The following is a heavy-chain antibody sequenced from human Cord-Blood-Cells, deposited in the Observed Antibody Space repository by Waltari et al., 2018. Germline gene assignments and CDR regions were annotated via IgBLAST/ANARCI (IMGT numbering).Heavy chain of an antibody. Sequence: EVQLVESGGGLVQPGGSLRLSCAASGFTFSSYSMNWVRQAPGKGLEWVSYISSSSSTIYYADSVKGRFTISRDNAKNSLYLQMNSLRDDDTAVYYCAREVGYYGSGSYYYYYYMDVWGKGTTVTVSS. V-gene: IGHV3-48*02. CDR1: GFTFSSYS. D-gene: IGHD3-10*01. CDR3: AREVGYYGSGSYYYYYYMDV. J-gene: IGHJ6*03. CDR2: ISSSSSTI.